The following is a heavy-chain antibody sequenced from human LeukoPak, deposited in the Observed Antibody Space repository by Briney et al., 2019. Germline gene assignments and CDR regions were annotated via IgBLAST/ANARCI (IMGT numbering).Heavy chain of an antibody. Sequence: SETLSLTCTVSGGSISSYYWSWIRQPAGKGLEWIGRIYTSGSTNYNPSLKSRVTMSVDTSKNQFSLKLSSVTAADTAVYYCAREGSYDILTGYVGWFDPWGPGTLVTVSS. D-gene: IGHD3-9*01. V-gene: IGHV4-4*07. J-gene: IGHJ5*02. CDR3: AREGSYDILTGYVGWFDP. CDR1: GGSISSYY. CDR2: IYTSGST.